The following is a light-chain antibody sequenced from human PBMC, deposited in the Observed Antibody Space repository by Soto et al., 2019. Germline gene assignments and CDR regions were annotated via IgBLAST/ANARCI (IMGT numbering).Light chain of an antibody. CDR3: ELRFICPWP. Sequence: EVVMTQSPATLSVSPGERATLSCRASQSARSSLGWYQQKPGQPPSLLIYDVSIRATGIPARFSGSGYGTDFTLTISSLEPLDFAVYYCELRFICPWPFGQVSSVDI. CDR2: DVS. J-gene: IGKJ1*01. V-gene: IGKV3-15*01. CDR1: QSARSS.